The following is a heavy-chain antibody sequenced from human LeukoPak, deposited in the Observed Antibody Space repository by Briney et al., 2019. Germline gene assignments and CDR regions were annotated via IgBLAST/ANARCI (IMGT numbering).Heavy chain of an antibody. D-gene: IGHD6-13*01. CDR3: ARALYPARVAAGTEFDP. CDR1: GGTFSSYA. CDR2: IIPIFGTA. Sequence: SVKVSCKASGGTFSSYAISWVRQAPGQGLEWMGGIIPIFGTANYAQKFQGRVTITADESTSTAYMELSSLRSEDTAVYYCARALYPARVAAGTEFDPWGQGTLVTVSS. V-gene: IGHV1-69*13. J-gene: IGHJ5*02.